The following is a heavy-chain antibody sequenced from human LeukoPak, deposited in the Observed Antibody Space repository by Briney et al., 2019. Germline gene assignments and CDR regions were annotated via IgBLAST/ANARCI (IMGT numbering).Heavy chain of an antibody. J-gene: IGHJ6*03. CDR1: GGTFSSYA. D-gene: IGHD2-8*01. CDR2: IIPIFGTA. CDR3: ARAAGQNGVYYYYYMDV. Sequence: GASVKVSCKASGGTFSSYAISWVRQAPGQGLEWMGGIIPIFGTANYAQKFQGRVTITADESTSTAYMELSSLRSEDTAVYYCARAAGQNGVYYYYYMDVWGKGTTVTVSS. V-gene: IGHV1-69*13.